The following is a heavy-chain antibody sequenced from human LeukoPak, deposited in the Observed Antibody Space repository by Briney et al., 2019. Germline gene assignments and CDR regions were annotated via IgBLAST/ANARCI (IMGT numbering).Heavy chain of an antibody. V-gene: IGHV1-46*01. CDR3: ARLGGIAAF. D-gene: IGHD6-13*01. CDR1: GYTFTSYY. J-gene: IGHJ4*02. Sequence: ASVKVSCKASGYTFTSYYMHWVRQAPGQGLEWMEMINPSGGSTSYPQKFQGRVTMTRDTSTSTVYMELSSLRSEDTAVYYCARLGGIAAFWGQGTLVTVSS. CDR2: INPSGGST.